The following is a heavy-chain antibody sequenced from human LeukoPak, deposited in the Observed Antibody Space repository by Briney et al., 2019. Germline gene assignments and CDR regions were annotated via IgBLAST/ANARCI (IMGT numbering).Heavy chain of an antibody. CDR2: INHSGST. J-gene: IGHJ3*02. CDR3: ARGQGYYDFWSGSTNAFDI. Sequence: SETLSLTCAVYGGSFSGYYRSWIRQPPGKGLEWIGEINHSGSTNYNPSLKSRVTISVDTSKNQFSLKLSSVTAADTAVYYCARGQGYYDFWSGSTNAFDIWGQGTMVTVSS. CDR1: GGSFSGYY. V-gene: IGHV4-34*01. D-gene: IGHD3-3*01.